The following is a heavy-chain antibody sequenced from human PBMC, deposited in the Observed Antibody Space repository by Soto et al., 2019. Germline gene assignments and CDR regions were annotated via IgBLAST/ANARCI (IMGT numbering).Heavy chain of an antibody. CDR3: ARGQITMLRGVILDY. CDR1: GGSISSYY. CDR2: IYYSGST. V-gene: IGHV4-59*01. Sequence: SETLSLTCTVSGGSISSYYWSWIRQPPGKGLEWIGYIYYSGSTNYNPSLKSRVTISVDTSKNQFSLKLSSVTAADTAVYYCARGQITMLRGVILDYWGQGTLVTVSS. D-gene: IGHD3-10*01. J-gene: IGHJ4*02.